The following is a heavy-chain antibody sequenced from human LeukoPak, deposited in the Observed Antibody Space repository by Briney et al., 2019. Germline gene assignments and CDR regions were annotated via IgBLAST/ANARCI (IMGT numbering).Heavy chain of an antibody. D-gene: IGHD5/OR15-5a*01. V-gene: IGHV2-70*04. CDR1: GFSLSTSGMR. CDR3: ARLNSVTYLDY. Sequence: SGPTLVNPTQTLTLTCTFSGFSLSTSGMRVSWIRQPPGKALEWLARIDWDDDKFYSTSLKTRLTISKDTSKNQVVLTMTNMDPVDTAPYYCARLNSVTYLDYWGQGTLVTVSS. CDR2: IDWDDDK. J-gene: IGHJ4*02.